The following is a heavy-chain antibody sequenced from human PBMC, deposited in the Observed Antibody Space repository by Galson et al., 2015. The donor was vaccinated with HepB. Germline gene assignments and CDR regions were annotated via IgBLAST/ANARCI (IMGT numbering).Heavy chain of an antibody. CDR2: IWYDGSNK. Sequence: SLRLSCAASGFTFSSYGMHWVRQAPGKGLEWVAVIWYDGSNKYYADSVKGRFTISRDNSKNTLYLQTNSLRAEDTAVYYCAKKVVPAANHHGGDAFDIWGQGTMVTVSS. V-gene: IGHV3-33*06. CDR3: AKKVVPAANHHGGDAFDI. D-gene: IGHD2-2*01. J-gene: IGHJ3*02. CDR1: GFTFSSYG.